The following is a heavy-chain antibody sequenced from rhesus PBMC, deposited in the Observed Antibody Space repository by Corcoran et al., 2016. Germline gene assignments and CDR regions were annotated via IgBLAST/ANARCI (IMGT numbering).Heavy chain of an antibody. CDR2: IYGRSGST. J-gene: IGHJ4*01. V-gene: IGHV4S7*01. CDR1: GGSISDSYY. CDR3: ASRIGWYLKIESRFDY. D-gene: IGHD6-31*01. Sequence: QVQLQGSGPGLVKPSETLSLTCAVSGGSISDSYYWNWIRQPPGKGLEWIGNIYGRSGSTYTNPSLKSRVTISKDTSKNQFSLKLSSVTAADTAVYYCASRIGWYLKIESRFDYWGQGVLVTVSS.